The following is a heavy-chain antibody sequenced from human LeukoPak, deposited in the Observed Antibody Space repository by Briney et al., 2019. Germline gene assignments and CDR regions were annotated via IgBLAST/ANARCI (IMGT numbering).Heavy chain of an antibody. CDR2: IYPGDSDT. CDR3: ARHEPLSYYGSGSYPLPDY. V-gene: IGHV5-51*01. CDR1: GYSFTSYW. J-gene: IGHJ4*02. D-gene: IGHD3-10*01. Sequence: GESLKISCKGSGYSFTSYWIGWVRQMPGKGLEWMGIIYPGDSDTRYSPSFQGQITISADKSISTAYLQWSSLKASDTAMYYCARHEPLSYYGSGSYPLPDYWGQGTLVTVSS.